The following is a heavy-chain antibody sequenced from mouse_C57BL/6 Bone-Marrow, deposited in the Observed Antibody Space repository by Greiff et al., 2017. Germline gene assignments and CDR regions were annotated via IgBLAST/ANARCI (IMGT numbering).Heavy chain of an antibody. V-gene: IGHV1-69*01. CDR3: ERWRHGSSDPFAY. CDR1: GYTFTSYW. CDR2: IDPSDSYT. J-gene: IGHJ3*01. Sequence: VQLQQPGAELVMPGASVKLSCKASGYTFTSYWMHWVKQRPGQGLEWIGEIDPSDSYTNYNQKFKGKSTLTVDKSSSTAYMQLSSLTSEDSAVYYCERWRHGSSDPFAYWGQGTLVTVSA. D-gene: IGHD1-1*01.